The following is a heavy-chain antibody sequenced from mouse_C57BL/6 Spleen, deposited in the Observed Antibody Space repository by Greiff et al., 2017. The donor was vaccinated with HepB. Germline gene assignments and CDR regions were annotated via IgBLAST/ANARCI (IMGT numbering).Heavy chain of an antibody. J-gene: IGHJ3*01. CDR3: AREGYEGGSSYGFAY. V-gene: IGHV5-4*01. Sequence: EVQLVESGGGLVKPGGSLKLSCAASGFTFSSYAMSWVRQTQEKRLEWVATISDGGSYTYYPDNVKGRFTISRDNAKNNLYLQMSHLKSEDTAMYYCAREGYEGGSSYGFAYWGQGTLVTVSA. CDR2: ISDGGSYT. D-gene: IGHD1-1*01. CDR1: GFTFSSYA.